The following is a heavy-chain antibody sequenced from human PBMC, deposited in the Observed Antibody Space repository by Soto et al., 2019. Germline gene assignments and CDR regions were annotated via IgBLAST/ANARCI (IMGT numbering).Heavy chain of an antibody. Sequence: GGSLRLSCAASGFTFSDYYMSWIRQAPGKGLEWVSYISSSGSTIYYADSVKGRFTISRDNAKNSLYLQMNSLRAEDTAVYYCASSLTYYYYMDVWGKGTTVTVSS. CDR1: GFTFSDYY. D-gene: IGHD7-27*01. J-gene: IGHJ6*03. CDR3: ASSLTYYYYMDV. CDR2: ISSSGSTI. V-gene: IGHV3-11*01.